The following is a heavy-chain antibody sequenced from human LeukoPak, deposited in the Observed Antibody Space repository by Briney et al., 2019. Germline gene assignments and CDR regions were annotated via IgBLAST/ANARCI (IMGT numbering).Heavy chain of an antibody. Sequence: PSETLSLTCTVSGGSISSYYWSWIRQPPGKGLEWIGYIYYSASTYYNPSLKSRVTISIDTSKNQFSLKLSSVTAADTAVYYCARVGAPDAFDIWGQGTMVTVSS. CDR3: ARVGAPDAFDI. J-gene: IGHJ3*02. D-gene: IGHD4/OR15-4a*01. CDR2: IYYSAST. CDR1: GGSISSYY. V-gene: IGHV4-59*04.